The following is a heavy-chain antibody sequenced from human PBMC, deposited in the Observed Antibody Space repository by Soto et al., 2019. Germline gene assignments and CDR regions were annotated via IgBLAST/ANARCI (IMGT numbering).Heavy chain of an antibody. J-gene: IGHJ6*04. CDR1: GDSISSGNKY. CDR3: ARVPSPFDYYYAMDV. Sequence: QVQLRESGPGLVMPSQTLSLTCTVSGDSISSGNKYWSWIRQPPGKGLEWIGYIFSSGTTYYNPSLKSPLTMSLDASQNQFSLKLNSLTAADTAVIFCARVPSPFDYYYAMDVWGNGTTVTVSS. D-gene: IGHD3-9*01. CDR2: IFSSGTT. V-gene: IGHV4-30-4*01.